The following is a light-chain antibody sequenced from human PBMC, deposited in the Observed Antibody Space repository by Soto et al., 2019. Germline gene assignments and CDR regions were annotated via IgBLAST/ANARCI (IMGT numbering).Light chain of an antibody. V-gene: IGLV1-40*01. J-gene: IGLJ2*01. CDR3: QSYDNRMSGYLV. CDR2: GNS. CDR1: SSNIGAGYD. Sequence: QSVLTQPPSVSGAPGQRVTISCTGSSSNIGAGYDVHWYQQLPGTAPKLLIYGNSNRPSGVPDRFSGSKSGTSASLAITGLQAEDEADYYCQSYDNRMSGYLVFGGGTKLTVL.